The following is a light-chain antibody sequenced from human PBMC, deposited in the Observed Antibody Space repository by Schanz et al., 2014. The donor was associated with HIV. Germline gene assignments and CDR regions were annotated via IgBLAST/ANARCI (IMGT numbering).Light chain of an antibody. Sequence: EIVLTQSPATLSLSPGERATLSCRASQSVSSYLAWYQQKPGLAPRLLIYDVSNIATDIPARFSGSGSGTDFTLTLSGLAPEDFAVYYCQQSINWPRTFGQGTKVEIK. J-gene: IGKJ1*01. CDR1: QSVSSY. V-gene: IGKV3-11*01. CDR2: DVS. CDR3: QQSINWPRT.